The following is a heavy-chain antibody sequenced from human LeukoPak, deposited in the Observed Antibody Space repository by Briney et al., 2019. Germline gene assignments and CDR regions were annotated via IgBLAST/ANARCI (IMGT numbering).Heavy chain of an antibody. D-gene: IGHD3-10*01. CDR2: INPNSGGT. CDR1: GYTLTGYY. V-gene: IGHV1-2*02. J-gene: IGHJ5*02. CDR3: ARAGDRENWFDP. Sequence: ASVKVSCKASGYTLTGYYMHWVRQAPGQGLEWMGWINPNSGGTNYAQKFQGRVTMTRDTSISTAYMELSRLRSDDTAVYYCARAGDRENWFDPWGQGTLVTVSS.